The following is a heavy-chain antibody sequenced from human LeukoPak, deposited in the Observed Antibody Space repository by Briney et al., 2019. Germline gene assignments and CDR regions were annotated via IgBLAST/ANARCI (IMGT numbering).Heavy chain of an antibody. Sequence: GASAKVSCKASGYTFTSYDINWVRQATGQGLEWMGWMNPNSGNTGYAQKFQGRVTITRNTSISTAYMELSSLRSEDTAVYYCARGGSPVVPAAIRAFDIWGQGTMVTVSS. CDR1: GYTFTSYD. CDR3: ARGGSPVVPAAIRAFDI. V-gene: IGHV1-8*03. CDR2: MNPNSGNT. D-gene: IGHD2-2*01. J-gene: IGHJ3*02.